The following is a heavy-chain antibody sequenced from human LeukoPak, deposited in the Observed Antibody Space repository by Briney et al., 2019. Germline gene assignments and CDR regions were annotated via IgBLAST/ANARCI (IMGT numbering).Heavy chain of an antibody. Sequence: KPGGSLRLSCAASGFTFSNYNMNWVRQAPGEGLEWVSFISSSSNIYYADSVKGRFTISRDNAKNSLYLQMNSLRAEDTALYYCAKSVGSGWYRSPTYFDYWGQGTLVTVSS. CDR2: ISSSSNI. CDR1: GFTFSNYN. J-gene: IGHJ4*02. CDR3: AKSVGSGWYRSPTYFDY. D-gene: IGHD6-19*01. V-gene: IGHV3-69-1*01.